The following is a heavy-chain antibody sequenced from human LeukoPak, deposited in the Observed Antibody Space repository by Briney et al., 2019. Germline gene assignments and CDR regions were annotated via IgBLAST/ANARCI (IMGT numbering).Heavy chain of an antibody. Sequence: PSQTLSLTCTVSGGSISSGDYYWSWIRQPPGKGLEWIGYIYYTGSTSFNPALKSRVTISLDSSKNQFSLKLSSVTAADTAVYYCARISGTNLYFDYWGQGTLVTASS. V-gene: IGHV4-30-4*01. CDR3: ARISGTNLYFDY. CDR2: IYYTGST. J-gene: IGHJ4*02. CDR1: GGSISSGDYY. D-gene: IGHD2-15*01.